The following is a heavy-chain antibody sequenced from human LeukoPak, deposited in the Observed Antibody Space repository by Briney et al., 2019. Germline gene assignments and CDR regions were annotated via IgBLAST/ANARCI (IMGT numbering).Heavy chain of an antibody. V-gene: IGHV4-59*01. Sequence: SETLSLTCTVSGGSISSYYWSWIRQPPGKGLEWIGYIYYSGSTNYNPSLKSRVTISVDTSKNQFSLKLSSVTAADTAVYYCARDRRYYSSGSYFRFDYWGQGTLVTVSS. CDR2: IYYSGST. D-gene: IGHD3-10*01. CDR1: GGSISSYY. CDR3: ARDRRYYSSGSYFRFDY. J-gene: IGHJ4*02.